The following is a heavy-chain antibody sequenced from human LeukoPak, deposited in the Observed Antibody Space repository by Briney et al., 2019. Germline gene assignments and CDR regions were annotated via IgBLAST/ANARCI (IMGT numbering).Heavy chain of an antibody. CDR2: INPDSGAT. CDR3: ARIFGYCSTTSCYSFDY. Sequence: ASVKVSCKASGYTFSGYYVHWVRQAPGQGPEWVGWINPDSGATNYAQKFQGRVTMTRDTSISTAYMELSSLRSDDTAVYYCARIFGYCSTTSCYSFDYWGQGTQVTVSS. J-gene: IGHJ4*02. D-gene: IGHD2-2*03. V-gene: IGHV1-2*02. CDR1: GYTFSGYY.